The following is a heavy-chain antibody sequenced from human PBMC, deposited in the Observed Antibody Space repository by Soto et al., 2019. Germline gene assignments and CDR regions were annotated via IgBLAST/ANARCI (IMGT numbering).Heavy chain of an antibody. CDR2: IYYSGST. D-gene: IGHD3-10*01. V-gene: IGHV4-31*03. CDR3: ASCLGEELAFEYFQH. CDR1: GGSVSSGGYY. Sequence: QVQLQESGPGLVKPSQTLSLTCTVSGGSVSSGGYYWSWIRQHPGKGLEWIGYIYYSGSTYYNPSLKSRVTISVDTVKNQFALKLSSVTAADTAVYYCASCLGEELAFEYFQHWGQGTLVTVSS. J-gene: IGHJ1*01.